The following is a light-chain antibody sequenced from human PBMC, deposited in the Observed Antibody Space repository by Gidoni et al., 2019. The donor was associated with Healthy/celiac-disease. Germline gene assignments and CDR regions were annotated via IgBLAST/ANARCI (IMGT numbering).Light chain of an antibody. J-gene: IGKJ1*01. CDR1: LRVSSN. Sequence: LVLTQSPATLSVSPGERATLSCRAILRVSSNLAWYQQKPGQAPRLLIYGASTRATGIPARFSGSGSGTEFTLTISRLQSEDVAVYYWQQYNNWPPWTFGQXTKVEIK. V-gene: IGKV3-15*01. CDR3: QQYNNWPPWT. CDR2: GAS.